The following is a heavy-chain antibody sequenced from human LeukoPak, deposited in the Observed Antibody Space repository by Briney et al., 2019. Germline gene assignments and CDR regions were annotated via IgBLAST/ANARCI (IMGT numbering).Heavy chain of an antibody. D-gene: IGHD6-19*01. V-gene: IGHV3-33*01. CDR2: IWYDGSNK. Sequence: PGRSLRLSCAASGFTFSSYGMHWVRQAPGKGLEWVAVIWYDGSNKYYADSVKGRFTISRDNSKNTLYLQMNSLRAEDTAVYYCARGRIAVAVYYYYYYMDVWGKGTTVTVSS. J-gene: IGHJ6*03. CDR1: GFTFSSYG. CDR3: ARGRIAVAVYYYYYYMDV.